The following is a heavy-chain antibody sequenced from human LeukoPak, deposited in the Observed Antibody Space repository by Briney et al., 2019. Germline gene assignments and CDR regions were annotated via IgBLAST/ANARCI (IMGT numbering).Heavy chain of an antibody. CDR2: INPNGGGT. Sequence: ASVKVSCKAYGYTFTCYYFYWVRQAPGQGLGWMGWINPNGGGTYYDQKFRGRVTMTGDTSISTAYMELSGLRFDDTGLYYCARGGYGGGNSGVIDSWGQGTLVTVSS. D-gene: IGHD4-23*01. J-gene: IGHJ4*02. CDR1: GYTFTCYY. V-gene: IGHV1-2*02. CDR3: ARGGYGGGNSGVIDS.